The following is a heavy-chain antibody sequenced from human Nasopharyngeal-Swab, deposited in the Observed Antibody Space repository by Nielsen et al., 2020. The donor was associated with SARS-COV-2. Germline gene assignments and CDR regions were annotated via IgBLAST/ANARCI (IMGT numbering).Heavy chain of an antibody. CDR1: GFTFSIST. J-gene: IGHJ4*02. CDR2: ITGSGDAT. V-gene: IGHV3-23*01. CDR3: ARDVGGRDNY. D-gene: IGHD2-15*01. Sequence: GGSLRLSCAASGFTFSISTMCWVRQTPGQGLEWVSAITGSGDATNYADSVRGRFTISRDNSKSTLYLQMNSLRAEDTAVYYCARDVGGRDNYWGQGALVTVSS.